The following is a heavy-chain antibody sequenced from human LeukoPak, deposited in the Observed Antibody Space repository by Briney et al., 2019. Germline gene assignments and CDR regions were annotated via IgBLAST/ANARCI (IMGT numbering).Heavy chain of an antibody. V-gene: IGHV3-49*03. Sequence: GGSLRLSCTASGFTFDDYAMSWFRQAPGKGLEWVGFIRSKAYGGTTEYAASVKGRFTISRDDSKSIVYLQMNRLKTEDTVVYYCTRPIEMATIGAFEYWGQGTLVTVSS. CDR1: GFTFDDYA. CDR2: IRSKAYGGTT. CDR3: TRPIEMATIGAFEY. J-gene: IGHJ4*02. D-gene: IGHD5-24*01.